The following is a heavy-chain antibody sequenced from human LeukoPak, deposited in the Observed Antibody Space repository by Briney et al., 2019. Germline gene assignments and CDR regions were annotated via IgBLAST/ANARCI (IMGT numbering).Heavy chain of an antibody. J-gene: IGHJ6*04. V-gene: IGHV4-59*01. CDR2: IHYSGSP. Sequence: PSETLSLTCTVAGGSISSYYWSWIRQPPGKGLEWIGYIHYSGSPNYNPSLKSRVTISVDTSKNQFSLKLSSVTAADTAVYYCARDRPDGITGTRGPYGMDVWGKGTTVTVSS. D-gene: IGHD1-20*01. CDR1: GGSISSYY. CDR3: ARDRPDGITGTRGPYGMDV.